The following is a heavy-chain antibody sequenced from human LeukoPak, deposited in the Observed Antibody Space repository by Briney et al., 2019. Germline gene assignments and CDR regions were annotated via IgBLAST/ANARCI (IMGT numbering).Heavy chain of an antibody. D-gene: IGHD3-10*01. V-gene: IGHV1-2*02. J-gene: IGHJ4*02. CDR3: ARVNHLPSMVRGVLDY. CDR1: GYTFTVYY. CDR2: INPNSGGR. Sequence: ASVTVSFTASGYTFTVYYMHWVRQAPGQGLEWMGWINPNSGGRNYSRKFQGRVTITRDTSISTAYMELSRLRSDDTAVYYCARVNHLPSMVRGVLDYWGQGTLVTVSS.